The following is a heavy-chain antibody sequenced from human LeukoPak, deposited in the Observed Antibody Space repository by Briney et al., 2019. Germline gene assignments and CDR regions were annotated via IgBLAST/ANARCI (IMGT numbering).Heavy chain of an antibody. J-gene: IGHJ4*02. V-gene: IGHV4-4*02. CDR1: GGSITSTNW. CDR3: SKENGAFSPFGY. CDR2: ISLSGLT. D-gene: IGHD2-8*01. Sequence: PSETLALTCGVSGGSITSTNWWSWVRQPPGQGLEWIGEISLSGLTNYNPSLKSRVTMALDKSKNHLSLNLTSVTAADTAVYYCSKENGAFSPFGYWGQGTLVTVPS.